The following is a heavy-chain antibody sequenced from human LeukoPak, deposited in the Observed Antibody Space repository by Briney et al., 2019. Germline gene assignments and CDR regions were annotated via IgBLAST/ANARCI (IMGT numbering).Heavy chain of an antibody. V-gene: IGHV3-7*01. CDR3: ARDRVITFGGAIVNYYGMDV. D-gene: IGHD3-16*02. CDR2: IKQDGSEK. J-gene: IGHJ6*02. Sequence: GGSLRLSCAASRVTFSNYAMSWVRQAPGKGLEWVANIKQDGSEKYYVDSVKGRFTISRDNAKNSLYLQMNSLRAEDTAVYYCARDRVITFGGAIVNYYGMDVWGQGTTVTVSS. CDR1: RVTFSNYA.